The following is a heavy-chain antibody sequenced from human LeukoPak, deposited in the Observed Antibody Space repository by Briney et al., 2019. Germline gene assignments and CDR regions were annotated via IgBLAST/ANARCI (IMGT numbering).Heavy chain of an antibody. D-gene: IGHD3-10*02. V-gene: IGHV3-11*06. CDR1: GFTFSDYF. J-gene: IGHJ6*04. CDR2: ISTSSIYI. CDR3: AELGITMIGGV. Sequence: GGSLRLSCAASGFTFSDYFMSWIRQAPGKGLEWVSSISTSSIYIYYADSMKGRFTISRDNAKKSLYLQMNSLRAEDTAVYYCAELGITMIGGVWGKGTTVTISS.